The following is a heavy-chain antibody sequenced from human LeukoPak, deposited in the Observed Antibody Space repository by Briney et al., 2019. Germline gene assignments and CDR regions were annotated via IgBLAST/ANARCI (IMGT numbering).Heavy chain of an antibody. CDR3: AKDPLLDSRHH. CDR1: GFTFDDCG. CDR2: IWYDGSNK. V-gene: IGHV3-33*06. Sequence: PGGSLRLSCEASGFTFDDCGMNWVRQVPGKGLEWVAVIWYDGSNKYYADSVKGRFTISRDNSKNTLYLQMNSLRAEDTAVYYCAKDPLLDSRHHWGQGTLVTVSS. D-gene: IGHD6-13*01. J-gene: IGHJ5*02.